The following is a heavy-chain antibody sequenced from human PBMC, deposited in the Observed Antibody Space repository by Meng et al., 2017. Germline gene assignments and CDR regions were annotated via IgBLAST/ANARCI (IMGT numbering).Heavy chain of an antibody. J-gene: IGHJ5*01. Sequence: SVKVSCKASGGTFSSYAFSWVRQAPGQGLEWMGVIIPIFGTANYAQTFQGRVTNTANKSTSTACIELTSLRSEDPAVYYCSMTTVTTLDSWGQGTLVTVSS. CDR2: IIPIFGTA. CDR1: GGTFSSYA. CDR3: SMTTVTTLDS. V-gene: IGHV1-69*06. D-gene: IGHD4-17*01.